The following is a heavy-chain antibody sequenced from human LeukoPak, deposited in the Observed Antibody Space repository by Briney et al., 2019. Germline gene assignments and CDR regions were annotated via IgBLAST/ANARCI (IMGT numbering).Heavy chain of an antibody. Sequence: TGGSLRLSCAASGFIFNTYGMHWVRQAPGKGLEWVAFIRNDVSDKYYAVSVKGRFTISRDNSKNTLYLQMNSLRVEDTALYYCAKDRAYGQFLWGNDYWGQGTLVTVSS. CDR1: GFIFNTYG. D-gene: IGHD2-21*01. CDR2: IRNDVSDK. CDR3: AKDRAYGQFLWGNDY. V-gene: IGHV3-30*02. J-gene: IGHJ4*02.